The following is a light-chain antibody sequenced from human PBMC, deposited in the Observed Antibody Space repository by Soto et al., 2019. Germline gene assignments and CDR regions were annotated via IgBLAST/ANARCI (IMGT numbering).Light chain of an antibody. V-gene: IGKV3-20*01. CDR2: ATS. Sequence: SVLTQSPGTLSLSPGERVTLSCRASQTVSSSYLAWYQQRPGQAPRLLIYATSYRAPGIPDRFSGGGSVTDFTLTISRLEPEDFAVYYCQQYGSSITFGGGTKVEIK. CDR1: QTVSSSY. CDR3: QQYGSSIT. J-gene: IGKJ4*01.